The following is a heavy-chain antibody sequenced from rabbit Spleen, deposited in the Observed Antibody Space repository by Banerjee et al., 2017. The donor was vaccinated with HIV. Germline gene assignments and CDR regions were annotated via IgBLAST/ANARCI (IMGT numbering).Heavy chain of an antibody. CDR2: IYGGGSGST. J-gene: IGHJ6*01. D-gene: IGHD1-1*01. V-gene: IGHV1S40*01. CDR3: ARDTRSSFSSYGMAL. Sequence: QSLEESGGDLVKPGASLTLTCTASGFSFSGSYWPCWVSQAPGKGLERIACIYGGGSGSTYFASWAKGRFTISKTSSTSVTLQMTSLTAADTATYFCARDTRSSFSSYGMALWGQGTLVTVS. CDR1: GFSFSGSYW.